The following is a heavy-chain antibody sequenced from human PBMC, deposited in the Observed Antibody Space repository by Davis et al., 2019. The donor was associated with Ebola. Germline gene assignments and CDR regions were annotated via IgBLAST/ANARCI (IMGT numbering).Heavy chain of an antibody. Sequence: PGGSLRLSCAASGFTFSSYAMHWVRQAPGKGLEWVAVISYDGSNKYYADSVKGRFTISRDNSKNTLYLQMNSLRAEDTAVYYCARAGDQEWELLDYFDYWGQGTLVTVSS. D-gene: IGHD1-26*01. CDR1: GFTFSSYA. CDR2: ISYDGSNK. V-gene: IGHV3-30-3*01. CDR3: ARAGDQEWELLDYFDY. J-gene: IGHJ4*02.